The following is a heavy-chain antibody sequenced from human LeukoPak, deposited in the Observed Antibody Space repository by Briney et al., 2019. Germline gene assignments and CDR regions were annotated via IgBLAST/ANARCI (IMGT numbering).Heavy chain of an antibody. J-gene: IGHJ3*02. CDR3: ATPRGGKLLLDAFDI. Sequence: GGSLRLSCAASGFTFSHYNMVWVRQAPGKGLEWVGFIRYDGSNKNYPDSVKGRFTISRDNSRNALYLQMNSLRAEDTAVYYCATPRGGKLLLDAFDIWGQGTMVTVSS. D-gene: IGHD3-22*01. CDR1: GFTFSHYN. V-gene: IGHV3-30*02. CDR2: IRYDGSNK.